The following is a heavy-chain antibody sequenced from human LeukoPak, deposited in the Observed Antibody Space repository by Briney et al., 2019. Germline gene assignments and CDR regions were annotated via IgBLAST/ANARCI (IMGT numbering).Heavy chain of an antibody. V-gene: IGHV3-30*09. CDR3: ARDSGSGSPPGENLDY. CDR2: ISYDGSNK. J-gene: IGHJ4*02. CDR1: GFTFSSYA. Sequence: PGRSLRLSCAASGFTFSSYAMHWVRQAPGKGLGLVAVISYDGSNKYYADSVKGRFAISRDNSKNTLYLQMNSLRAEDTAVYYCARDSGSGSPPGENLDYWGQGTLVTVSS. D-gene: IGHD3-10*01.